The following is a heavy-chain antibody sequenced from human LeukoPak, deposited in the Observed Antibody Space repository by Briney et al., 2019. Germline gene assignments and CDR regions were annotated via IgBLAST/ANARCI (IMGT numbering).Heavy chain of an antibody. CDR1: GASISDTNW. CDR2: ISHNGNT. J-gene: IGHJ4*02. V-gene: IGHV4-4*02. Sequence: PSETLSLTCTISGASISDTNWWTWVRQPPGKGLEWIGEISHNGNTNYSPSLNSRVTISVDKSKNQFSLRLDSVTAADTAVYYCARDGYSAYDRDLDHWGQGALVTVSS. CDR3: ARDGYSAYDRDLDH. D-gene: IGHD5-12*01.